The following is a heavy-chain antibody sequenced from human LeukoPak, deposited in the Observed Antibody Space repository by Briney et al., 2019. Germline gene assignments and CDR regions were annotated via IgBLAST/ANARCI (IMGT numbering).Heavy chain of an antibody. Sequence: GASVKVSCKASGYTFTGYYMHWVRQAPGQGLEWMGWINPNSGGTNYAQKFQGWVTMTRDTSISTAYMELSRLRSDDTAVYYCARDYYDSSGYYVNYGMDVWGQGTTVTVSS. CDR3: ARDYYDSSGYYVNYGMDV. J-gene: IGHJ6*02. D-gene: IGHD3-22*01. V-gene: IGHV1-2*04. CDR2: INPNSGGT. CDR1: GYTFTGYY.